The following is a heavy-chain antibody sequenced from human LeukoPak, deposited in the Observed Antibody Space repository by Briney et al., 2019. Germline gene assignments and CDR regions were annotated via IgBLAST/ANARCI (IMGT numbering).Heavy chain of an antibody. Sequence: GGSLRLSCAASGFTFSTYAMNWVRQAPGKGLEWVSSLTTTGSDTYYADSVKGRFTISRDNAKNPLYLQMNSLRAEDTAVYYCARSSYGIVATYAFDIWGQGTMVTVSS. CDR3: ARSSYGIVATYAFDI. D-gene: IGHD5-12*01. CDR2: LTTTGSDT. CDR1: GFTFSTYA. J-gene: IGHJ3*02. V-gene: IGHV3-21*01.